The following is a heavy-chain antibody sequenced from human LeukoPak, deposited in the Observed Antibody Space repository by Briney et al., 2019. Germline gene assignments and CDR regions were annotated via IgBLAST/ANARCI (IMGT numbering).Heavy chain of an antibody. Sequence: PGGSLRLSCAVSGFTFTNHDMSWVRQAPGKGLEWVSSIRGSSGRTSYADSVEGRFTISSDNSRNTLYLQMNSLRVEDTAVYYCAKNFAPTTGGWGYYYYYGMDVWGQGATVTVSS. J-gene: IGHJ6*02. CDR2: IRGSSGRT. CDR3: AKNFAPTTGGWGYYYYYGMDV. D-gene: IGHD1-26*01. V-gene: IGHV3-23*01. CDR1: GFTFTNHD.